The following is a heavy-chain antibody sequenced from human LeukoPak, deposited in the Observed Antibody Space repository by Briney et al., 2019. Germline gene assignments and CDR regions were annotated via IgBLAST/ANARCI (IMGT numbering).Heavy chain of an antibody. CDR3: ARSPSGSYPDYFDY. J-gene: IGHJ4*02. Sequence: TGGSLRLSCAASGFSFTDAWMNWVRQPPGKGLEWVGRIKSDTGGGTTDFAAPVKGRFTISRDDSNNTLYLQMNSLRAEDTAVYYCARSPSGSYPDYFDYWGQGTLVTVSS. V-gene: IGHV3-15*07. CDR2: IKSDTGGGTT. D-gene: IGHD1-26*01. CDR1: GFSFTDAW.